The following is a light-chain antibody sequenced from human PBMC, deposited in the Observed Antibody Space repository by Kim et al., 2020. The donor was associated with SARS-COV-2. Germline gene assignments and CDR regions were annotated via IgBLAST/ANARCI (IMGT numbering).Light chain of an antibody. J-gene: IGLJ1*01. Sequence: GQRVTISCSGTTSNIGANTLSWFQQLPGTAPRLLIYNHNQRPSGVPDRFSGSKSGTSASLAISGLQSEDEGDYYCAAWEDSLDGYVFATGTKVTVL. V-gene: IGLV1-44*01. CDR3: AAWEDSLDGYV. CDR1: TSNIGANT. CDR2: NHN.